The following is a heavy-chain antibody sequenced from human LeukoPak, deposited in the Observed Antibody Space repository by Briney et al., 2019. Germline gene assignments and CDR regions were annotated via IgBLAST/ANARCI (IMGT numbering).Heavy chain of an antibody. CDR1: GYTFTGYH. V-gene: IGHV1-2*06. Sequence: ASVKVSCKASGYTFTGYHIHWVRQAPGQGLEWMGRINPNSGDTNYAQKFQGRVTMTRDTSISTAYMELSRLRSDDTAVYYCARPYYYDSSGYPGYWGQGTLVTVSS. J-gene: IGHJ4*02. CDR3: ARPYYYDSSGYPGY. D-gene: IGHD3-22*01. CDR2: INPNSGDT.